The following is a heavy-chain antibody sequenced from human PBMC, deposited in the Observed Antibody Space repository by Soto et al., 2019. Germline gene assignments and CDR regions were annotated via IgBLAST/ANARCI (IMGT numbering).Heavy chain of an antibody. CDR1: GFTCSSYS. J-gene: IGHJ4*02. V-gene: IGHV3-48*01. CDR3: ARGGTYYYDSSGTPRGY. D-gene: IGHD3-22*01. Sequence: GGSLRLSCAASGFTCSSYSMNWVRQAPGKGLEWVSYISSSSSTIYYADSVKGRFTISRDNAKNSLYLQMNSLRAEDTAVYYCARGGTYYYDSSGTPRGYWGQGT. CDR2: ISSSSSTI.